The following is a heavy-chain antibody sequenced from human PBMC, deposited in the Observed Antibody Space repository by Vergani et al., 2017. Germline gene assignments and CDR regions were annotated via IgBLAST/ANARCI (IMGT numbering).Heavy chain of an antibody. CDR2: ISSSSSYI. Sequence: EVQLVESGGGLVKPGGSLRLSCAASGFTFSSYSMNWVRQAPGKGLEWVSSISSSSSYIYYADSVKGRFTISRDNAKNSLYLQMNSLRAEYTAVYYCARDKDRLGWLQKPVDYWGQGTLVTVSS. D-gene: IGHD5-24*01. CDR3: ARDKDRLGWLQKPVDY. V-gene: IGHV3-21*01. CDR1: GFTFSSYS. J-gene: IGHJ4*02.